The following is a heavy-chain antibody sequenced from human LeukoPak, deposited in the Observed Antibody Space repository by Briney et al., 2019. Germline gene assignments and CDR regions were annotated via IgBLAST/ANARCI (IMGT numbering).Heavy chain of an antibody. CDR1: GFTVNNNH. J-gene: IGHJ4*02. CDR3: ARDRGDSSGWPIIDY. CDR2: IQSGGST. Sequence: PGGPLRLSCAASGFTVNNNHMSWVRQAPGKGLEWVSLIQSGGSTHYADSVKGRFTISRDNSKNTLYLQMNSLRAEDTAVYYCARDRGDSSGWPIIDYWGQGTLVTVSS. D-gene: IGHD6-19*01. V-gene: IGHV3-66*01.